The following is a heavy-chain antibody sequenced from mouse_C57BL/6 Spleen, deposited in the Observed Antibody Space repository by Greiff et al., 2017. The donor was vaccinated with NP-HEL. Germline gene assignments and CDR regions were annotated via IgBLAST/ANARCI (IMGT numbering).Heavy chain of an antibody. CDR2: FYPGSGSI. D-gene: IGHD2-10*01. CDR1: GYTFTEYT. Sequence: LQESGAELVKPGASVKLSCKASGYTFTEYTIHWVKQRSGQGLEWIGWFYPGSGSIKYNEKFKDKATLTADKSSSTVYMELSRLTSEDSAVYCCARHRRSLSYYGNYEDYYAMDYWGQGTSVTVSS. CDR3: ARHRRSLSYYGNYEDYYAMDY. V-gene: IGHV1-62-2*01. J-gene: IGHJ4*01.